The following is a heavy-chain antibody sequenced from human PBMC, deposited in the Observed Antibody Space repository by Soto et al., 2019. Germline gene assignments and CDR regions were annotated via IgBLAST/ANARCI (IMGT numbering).Heavy chain of an antibody. CDR2: IDPSDSQT. CDR1: GYSFAGYW. D-gene: IGHD3-22*01. CDR3: ARQIYDSDTGPNCQYYFDS. V-gene: IGHV5-10-1*01. J-gene: IGHJ4*02. Sequence: PGESLKISCKGSGYSFAGYWITWVRQKPGKGLEWMGRIDPSDSQTYYSPSFRGHVTISVTKSITTVFLQWSSLRASDTARYYCARQIYDSDTGPNCQYYFDSWGQGTPVTVSS.